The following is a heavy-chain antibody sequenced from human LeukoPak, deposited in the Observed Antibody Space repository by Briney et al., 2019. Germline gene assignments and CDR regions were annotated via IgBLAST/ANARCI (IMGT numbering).Heavy chain of an antibody. D-gene: IGHD3-22*01. CDR2: ISSSNSYI. Sequence: GGSLRLSCAASGFTFSSYSMNWVRQAPGKGLEWVSSISSSNSYIYYADSVKGRFTISRDNAKNSLYLQMNSLRAEDTAVYYCARDSYRGISSGQPAFDYWGQGTLVTVSS. CDR1: GFTFSSYS. J-gene: IGHJ4*02. V-gene: IGHV3-21*01. CDR3: ARDSYRGISSGQPAFDY.